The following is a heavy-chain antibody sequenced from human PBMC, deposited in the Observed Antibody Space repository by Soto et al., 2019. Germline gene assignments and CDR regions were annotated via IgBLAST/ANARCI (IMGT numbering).Heavy chain of an antibody. V-gene: IGHV3-23*01. J-gene: IGHJ6*02. Sequence: GGSLRLSCAASGFTFSSYAMSWVRQAPGKGLEWVSAISGSGGSTYYADSVKGRFTISRDNSKNTLYLQMNSLRAEDTAVYYCAKGPITIFGVVIIPGSVHYGMDVWGQGTTVTVSS. CDR1: GFTFSSYA. CDR2: ISGSGGST. D-gene: IGHD3-3*01. CDR3: AKGPITIFGVVIIPGSVHYGMDV.